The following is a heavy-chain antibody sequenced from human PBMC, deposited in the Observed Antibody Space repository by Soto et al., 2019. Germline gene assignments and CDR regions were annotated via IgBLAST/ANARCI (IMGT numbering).Heavy chain of an antibody. CDR3: ARDRGSMWFDP. CDR2: IYSSGST. Sequence: SETLSLTCTVPGGSIRSGGYYWSWIRQHPGKGLEWMGYIYSSGSTYNNPSLKSRVTISVDTSKNQFSLKLSSVTAADTAVYYCARDRGSMWFDPWGQGTRVTVSS. V-gene: IGHV4-31*03. J-gene: IGHJ5*02. D-gene: IGHD6-25*01. CDR1: GGSIRSGGYY.